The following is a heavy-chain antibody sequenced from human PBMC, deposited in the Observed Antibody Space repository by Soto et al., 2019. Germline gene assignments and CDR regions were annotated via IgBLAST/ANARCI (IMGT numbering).Heavy chain of an antibody. CDR1: GGSPSGYY. Sequence: PSETLSLTCTVSGGSPSGYYWNWIRQSPGRGLEWIGFAYYTGSTNYNPSLESRVSISADTSNSQFSLKLTSVTAADTGVYYCAARSGRSSYGMDVWGQGTTVTV. J-gene: IGHJ6*02. CDR3: AARSGRSSYGMDV. V-gene: IGHV4-59*01. D-gene: IGHD3-10*01. CDR2: AYYTGST.